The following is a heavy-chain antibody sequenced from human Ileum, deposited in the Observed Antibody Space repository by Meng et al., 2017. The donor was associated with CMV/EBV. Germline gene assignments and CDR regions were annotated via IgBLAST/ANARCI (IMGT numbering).Heavy chain of an antibody. D-gene: IGHD3-10*01. CDR3: ARGLASGWPDY. V-gene: IGHV4-34*01. CDR2: NTHSGRA. J-gene: IGHJ4*02. Sequence: QGQLQQGGAGLLKPSEPLSLTCAVFGGSFTDYYWTWLRQSPGKGLEWIGENTHSGRAYYSSSLTGRATISVDMSKYQFSLKLPSVTAADTAIYYCARGLASGWPDYWGQGTLVTVSS. CDR1: GGSFTDYY.